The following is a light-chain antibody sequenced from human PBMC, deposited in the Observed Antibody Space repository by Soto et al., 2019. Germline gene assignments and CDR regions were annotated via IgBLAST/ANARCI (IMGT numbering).Light chain of an antibody. CDR3: QQYCSSPRT. J-gene: IGKJ1*01. CDR1: QSVSRNY. CDR2: GAS. Sequence: EIVLTQSPGTLSLSPGERATLSCRASQSVSRNYLAWYQQKPGQSPRLLIFGASNRATGIPDRFSGSGSGADFTLTISRMEPEDFAMYYCQQYCSSPRTFGQGTKVEIK. V-gene: IGKV3-20*01.